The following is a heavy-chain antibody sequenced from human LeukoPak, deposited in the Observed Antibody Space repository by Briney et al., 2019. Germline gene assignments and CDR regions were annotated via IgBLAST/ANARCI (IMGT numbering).Heavy chain of an antibody. CDR1: GFTVSSNY. CDR2: IYSGGST. CDR3: ARGGGDDAFDI. J-gene: IGHJ3*02. Sequence: GGSLRLSCAASGFTVSSNYMSWVRQAPGKGLEWVSVIYSGGSTFYADSVKGRFSISRDNSKNTLYLQMNSLRAEDTAVCYCARGGGDDAFDIWGQGTMVTVSS. D-gene: IGHD3-10*01. V-gene: IGHV3-53*01.